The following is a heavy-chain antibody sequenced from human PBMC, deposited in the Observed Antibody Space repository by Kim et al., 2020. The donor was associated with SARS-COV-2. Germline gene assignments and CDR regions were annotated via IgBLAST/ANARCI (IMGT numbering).Heavy chain of an antibody. CDR2: IYYSGST. J-gene: IGHJ4*02. Sequence: SETLSLTCTVSGGSISSSSYYWGWIRQPPGKGLEWIGSIYYSGSTYYNPSLKSRVTISVDTSKNQFSLKLSSVTAADTAGYYCARQDIVVVPAAMTFDYWGQGTLVTVSS. V-gene: IGHV4-39*01. CDR1: GGSISSSSYY. D-gene: IGHD2-2*01. CDR3: ARQDIVVVPAAMTFDY.